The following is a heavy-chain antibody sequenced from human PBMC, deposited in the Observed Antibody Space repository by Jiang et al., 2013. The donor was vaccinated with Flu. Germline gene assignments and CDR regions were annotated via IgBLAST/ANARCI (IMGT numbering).Heavy chain of an antibody. CDR2: IYYSGST. CDR1: GGSISSYY. V-gene: IGHV4-59*01. CDR3: ARLKVPKRGSSGYYGVGSNWFDP. D-gene: IGHD3-22*01. J-gene: IGHJ5*02. Sequence: GSGLVKPSETLSLTCTVSGGSISSYYWSWIRQPPGKGLEWIGYIYYSGSTNYNPSLKSRVTISVDTSKNQFSLKLSSVTAADTAVYYCARLKVPKRGSSGYYGVGSNWFDPWGQGTLVTVSS.